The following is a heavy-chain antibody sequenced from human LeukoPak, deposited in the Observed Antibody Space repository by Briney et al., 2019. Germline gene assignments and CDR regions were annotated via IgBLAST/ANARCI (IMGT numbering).Heavy chain of an antibody. CDR3: ARELHLGEYYFDY. V-gene: IGHV3-21*01. D-gene: IGHD3-16*01. CDR2: ITSSGTYI. Sequence: KSGGSLRLSCATSGFTFNNYNMNWVRQAPGRALEWDSSITSSGTYIFYADSVKGRFTISRDNAKNSLYLQMNSLRAEDTAVYYCARELHLGEYYFDYWGQGTLVTVSS. J-gene: IGHJ4*02. CDR1: GFTFNNYN.